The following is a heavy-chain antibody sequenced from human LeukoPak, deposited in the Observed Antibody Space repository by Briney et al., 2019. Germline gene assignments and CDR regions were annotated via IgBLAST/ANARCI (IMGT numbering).Heavy chain of an antibody. CDR2: IYYSGST. CDR1: GGSISSSSYY. Sequence: SETLSLTCAVSGGSISSSSYYWGWIRQPPGKGLEWIGSIYYSGSTYYNPSLKSRVTISVDTSKNQFSLKLGSVTAADTAVYYCARPIAVAGTHWFDPWGQGTLVTVSS. CDR3: ARPIAVAGTHWFDP. D-gene: IGHD6-19*01. V-gene: IGHV4-39*01. J-gene: IGHJ5*02.